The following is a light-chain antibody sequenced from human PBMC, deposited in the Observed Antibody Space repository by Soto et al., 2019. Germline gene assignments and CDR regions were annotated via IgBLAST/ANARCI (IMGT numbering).Light chain of an antibody. J-gene: IGKJ5*01. CDR1: QSFSTY. CDR3: QQYGSSPGT. Sequence: EIVMTQSPASLSVSPGERATLSCRASQSFSTYLAWYQQKPGQAPRLLLYGASTRATGVPARFSGSGAGTEFTLTISGLQYEDFAVYYCQQYGSSPGTFGQGTRLEI. CDR2: GAS. V-gene: IGKV3-15*01.